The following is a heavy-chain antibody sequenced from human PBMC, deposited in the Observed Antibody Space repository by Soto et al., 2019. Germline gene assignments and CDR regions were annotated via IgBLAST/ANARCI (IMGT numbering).Heavy chain of an antibody. CDR2: IWFIGST. CDR1: GGSISPYY. J-gene: IGHJ5*02. Sequence: QVQLQESGPGLVKPSETLSLTCTVSGGSISPYYWSWVRQPPGKGLEWIGFIWFIGSTTYNPSLRRRVTMSVDRSKNQLSLEVNSVTAADTAVYYCARESSGNHNHNWFDPWGQGTLVIVSA. V-gene: IGHV4-59*01. D-gene: IGHD1-20*01. CDR3: ARESSGNHNHNWFDP.